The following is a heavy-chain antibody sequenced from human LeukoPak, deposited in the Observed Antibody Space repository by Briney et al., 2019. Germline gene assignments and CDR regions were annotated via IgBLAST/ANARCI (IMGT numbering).Heavy chain of an antibody. Sequence: RSLRLSCADSGFTFSTYALSWVRQAPGKGLEWVSTITGSGGVTYYADSVKGRFTISRDNSKDTLYLQMNSLRAEDTALYYCADGGTSLLAFDYWGQGTLVTVSS. CDR3: ADGGTSLLAFDY. V-gene: IGHV3-23*01. D-gene: IGHD4-23*01. CDR2: ITGSGGVT. J-gene: IGHJ4*02. CDR1: GFTFSTYA.